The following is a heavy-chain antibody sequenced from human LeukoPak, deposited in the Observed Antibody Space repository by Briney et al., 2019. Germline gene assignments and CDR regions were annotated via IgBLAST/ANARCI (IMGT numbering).Heavy chain of an antibody. V-gene: IGHV4-34*01. J-gene: IGHJ4*02. CDR2: INHSGST. Sequence: SETLSLTCAVYGGSFSGYYWSWIRQPPGKGLEWIGEINHSGSTNYNPSLKSRVTISVDTSKNQFSLKLSPVTAADTAVYYCAREFSYGYGSFDYWGQGTLVTVSS. CDR1: GGSFSGYY. D-gene: IGHD5-18*01. CDR3: AREFSYGYGSFDY.